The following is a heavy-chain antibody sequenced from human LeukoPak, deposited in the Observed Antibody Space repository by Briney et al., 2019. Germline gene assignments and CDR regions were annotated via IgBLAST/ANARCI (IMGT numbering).Heavy chain of an antibody. D-gene: IGHD5-24*01. CDR2: IIPIFGTA. Sequence: SVKVSCKASGYTFTGYYMHWVRQAPGQGLEWMGGIIPIFGTANYAQKFQGRVTITADESTSTAYMELSSLRSEDTAVYYCARNVEMATNYYMDVWGKGTTVTISS. CDR1: GYTFTGYY. CDR3: ARNVEMATNYYMDV. J-gene: IGHJ6*03. V-gene: IGHV1-69*13.